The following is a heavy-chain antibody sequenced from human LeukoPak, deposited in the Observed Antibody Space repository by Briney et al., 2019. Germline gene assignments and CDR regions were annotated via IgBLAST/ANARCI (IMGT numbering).Heavy chain of an antibody. V-gene: IGHV1-18*01. CDR1: GYTFTSYG. D-gene: IGHD4-17*01. CDR3: ARFYGDYGNWFDP. Sequence: ASVKVSCKASGYTFTSYGICWVRQAPGQGLEWMGWISTYNGKTNYAQKIQGRVTMTTDTSTSTAYMELRSLRAEDTAVYYCARFYGDYGNWFDPWGQGTLVTVSS. J-gene: IGHJ5*02. CDR2: ISTYNGKT.